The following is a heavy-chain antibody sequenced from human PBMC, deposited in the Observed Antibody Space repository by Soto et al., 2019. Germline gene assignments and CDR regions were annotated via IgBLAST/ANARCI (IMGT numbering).Heavy chain of an antibody. V-gene: IGHV1-18*01. Sequence: ASVKVSCKASGYTFTSYGISWVRQAPGQGLEWMGWISAYNGNTNYAQKLQGRVTMTTDTSTSTAYMELRSLRSDDTAVYYCARGSIRPNSGSYLPWFDPWGQGTLVTVSS. J-gene: IGHJ5*02. CDR1: GYTFTSYG. CDR3: ARGSIRPNSGSYLPWFDP. D-gene: IGHD1-26*01. CDR2: ISAYNGNT.